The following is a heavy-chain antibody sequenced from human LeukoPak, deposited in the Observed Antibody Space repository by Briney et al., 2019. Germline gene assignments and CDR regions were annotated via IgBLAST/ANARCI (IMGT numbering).Heavy chain of an antibody. V-gene: IGHV7-4-1*02. CDR2: INTNTGNP. D-gene: IGHD3-10*01. J-gene: IGHJ5*02. Sequence: GASVKVSCKASGYTFTNYAMNWVRQAPGQGLEWMGWINTNTGNPTYAQGFTGGFVFSLDTSVSTAYLQISSLKAEDTAVYYCARGRRPYGSGVNWFDPWGQGTLVTVSS. CDR3: ARGRRPYGSGVNWFDP. CDR1: GYTFTNYA.